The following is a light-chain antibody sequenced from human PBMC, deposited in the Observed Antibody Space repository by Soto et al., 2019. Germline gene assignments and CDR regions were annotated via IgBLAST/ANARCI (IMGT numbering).Light chain of an antibody. Sequence: QSALTQPASVSGSPGQSITISCTGTSTDVGSYDLVSWYQQHPGKAPKLLIYEDTKRPSGVSYRFSASKSGNTASLTISGLQTEDEADYYCCSYTTTASSVFGSGT. CDR2: EDT. CDR1: STDVGSYDL. CDR3: CSYTTTASSV. V-gene: IGLV2-23*01. J-gene: IGLJ1*01.